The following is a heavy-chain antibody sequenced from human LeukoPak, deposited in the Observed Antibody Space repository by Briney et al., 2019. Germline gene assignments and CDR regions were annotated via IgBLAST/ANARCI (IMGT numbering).Heavy chain of an antibody. Sequence: GGSLRLSCAASGFTFSSYAMSWVRQAPGKGLEWVSAISGSGGDTYYADSVKGRFTISRNNSKNTLYLQMNSLRAEDTAVYYCAKDSSGGWLRSYYFDSWGQGTLVTVSS. CDR1: GFTFSSYA. D-gene: IGHD5-24*01. J-gene: IGHJ4*02. CDR2: ISGSGGDT. CDR3: AKDSSGGWLRSYYFDS. V-gene: IGHV3-23*01.